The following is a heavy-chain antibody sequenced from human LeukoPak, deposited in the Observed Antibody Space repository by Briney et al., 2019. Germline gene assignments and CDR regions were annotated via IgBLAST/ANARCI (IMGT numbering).Heavy chain of an antibody. CDR1: GFTFSSYE. Sequence: GGSLRLSCAASGFTFSSYEMNWVRQAPGKGLAWVSYISSIGSTIYYADSAKGRFTISRDNAKNSLYLQMNSLRAEDTAIYYCSTGASIAAARDAFDIWGQGTMVTVSS. CDR2: ISSIGSTI. V-gene: IGHV3-48*03. CDR3: STGASIAAARDAFDI. J-gene: IGHJ3*02. D-gene: IGHD6-13*01.